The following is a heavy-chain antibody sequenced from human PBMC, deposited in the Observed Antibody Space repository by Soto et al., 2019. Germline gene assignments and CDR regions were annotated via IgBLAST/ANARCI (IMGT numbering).Heavy chain of an antibody. D-gene: IGHD3-3*02. CDR2: IFYLGSS. V-gene: IGHV4-39*01. CDR3: ARHSLALRKNNWFDP. CDR1: GDAIISSDFY. Sequence: PXGTLSLTCTVFGDAIISSDFYWGWVRQPPGKGLEWIGSIFYLGSSYYNPSLKSRVTMSVDTSKNQFSLRLRSVTAADTALYFCARHSLALRKNNWFDPWGQGIMVTVSS. J-gene: IGHJ5*02.